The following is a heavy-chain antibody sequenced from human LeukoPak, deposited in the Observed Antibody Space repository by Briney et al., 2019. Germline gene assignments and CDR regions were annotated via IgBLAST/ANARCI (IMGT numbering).Heavy chain of an antibody. CDR1: GFTFSSYA. J-gene: IGHJ4*02. Sequence: GGSLRLSCAASGFTFSSYAMSWVRQAPGKGLEWVSGISGSGGYTYYADSVKGRFTISRDTSKNTLYLQMNSLRAEDTAIYYCAKRHSGYDYPQDFDYWGQGTLVTVSS. CDR3: AKRHSGYDYPQDFDY. V-gene: IGHV3-23*01. CDR2: ISGSGGYT. D-gene: IGHD5-12*01.